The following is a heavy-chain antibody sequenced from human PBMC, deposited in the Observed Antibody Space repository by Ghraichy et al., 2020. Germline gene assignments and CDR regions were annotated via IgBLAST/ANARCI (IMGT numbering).Heavy chain of an antibody. CDR2: ISYDGSDK. CDR3: AKEGRVTVIVSQNNNDYMDV. Sequence: GESLNISCAPSGFSFNRYGMHWVRQAPGKGLNWVAGISYDGSDKDYAASVKGRFAISRDTYRKKLFLQMNSLRVDDTAVYYCAKEGRVTVIVSQNNNDYMDVWGKGTTVTVSS. CDR1: GFSFNRYG. D-gene: IGHD3-22*01. V-gene: IGHV3-30*18. J-gene: IGHJ6*03.